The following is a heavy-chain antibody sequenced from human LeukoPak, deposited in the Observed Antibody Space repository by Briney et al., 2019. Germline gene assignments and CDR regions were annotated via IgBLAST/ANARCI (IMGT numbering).Heavy chain of an antibody. V-gene: IGHV1-46*01. Sequence: ASVKVSCKASRYTFTSYYMHWVRHAPGQGLESRGIINPSGGSTSYVQKFQRRVTMTRDMSTSTVYMALSSLRSEETAVYYCARVASGGSCYFLPCAFDYWGQGTLVTVSS. CDR2: INPSGGST. J-gene: IGHJ4*02. CDR3: ARVASGGSCYFLPCAFDY. CDR1: RYTFTSYY. D-gene: IGHD2-15*01.